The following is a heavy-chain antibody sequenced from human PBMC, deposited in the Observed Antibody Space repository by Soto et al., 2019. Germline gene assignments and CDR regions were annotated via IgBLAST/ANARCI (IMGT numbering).Heavy chain of an antibody. CDR3: ARDVAMPSGLGLGY. CDR1: GFAFTNYG. V-gene: IGHV3-30*03. CDR2: VSNDGSRK. J-gene: IGHJ4*02. Sequence: QVQVVESGGGVVQPGRSLRLSCAASGFAFTNYGMHWVRRAPGKGLEWVAFVSNDGSRKYYADSVKGRFTISRDNSENTIYLQMTSLRREDTAVFYCARDVAMPSGLGLGYWGQGALVTVSS. D-gene: IGHD6-25*01.